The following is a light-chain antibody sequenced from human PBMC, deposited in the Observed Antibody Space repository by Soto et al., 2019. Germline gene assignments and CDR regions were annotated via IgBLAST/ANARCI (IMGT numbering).Light chain of an antibody. Sequence: QSALSQPPSASGSPGQSVTISCTGTSSDVGGYNYVSWYQHHPGKAPNLMIYEVTKRPSGVPDRFSGSKSGNTASLTVSGLQAEDDSDYYCSSYAGSNNVVFGGGTKLTVL. J-gene: IGLJ2*01. CDR3: SSYAGSNNVV. CDR1: SSDVGGYNY. CDR2: EVT. V-gene: IGLV2-8*01.